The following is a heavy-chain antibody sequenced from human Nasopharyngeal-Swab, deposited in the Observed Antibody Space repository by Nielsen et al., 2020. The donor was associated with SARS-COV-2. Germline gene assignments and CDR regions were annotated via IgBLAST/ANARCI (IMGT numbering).Heavy chain of an antibody. J-gene: IGHJ4*02. CDR1: GFTFSSYA. CDR2: ISYDGSNK. Sequence: GGSLRLSCAASGFTFSSYAMHWVRQAPGKELEWVAVISYDGSNKYYADSVKGRFTISRDNSKNTLYLQMNSLRAEDTAVYYCARAEVAAAYFDYWGQGTLVTVSS. V-gene: IGHV3-30*04. CDR3: ARAEVAAAYFDY. D-gene: IGHD6-13*01.